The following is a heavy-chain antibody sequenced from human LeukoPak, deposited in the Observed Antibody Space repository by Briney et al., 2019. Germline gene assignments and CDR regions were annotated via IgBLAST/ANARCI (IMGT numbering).Heavy chain of an antibody. D-gene: IGHD2-21*02. CDR3: ARYGLPYCYYGMDV. Sequence: PSETLSLTCTVSGGSISSYYWSWIRQPPGKGLEWIGYIYYSGSTNYNPSLKSRVTISVDTSKNQFSLKLSSVTAADTAVHYCARYGLPYCYYGMDVWGQGTTVTVSS. J-gene: IGHJ6*02. V-gene: IGHV4-59*01. CDR1: GGSISSYY. CDR2: IYYSGST.